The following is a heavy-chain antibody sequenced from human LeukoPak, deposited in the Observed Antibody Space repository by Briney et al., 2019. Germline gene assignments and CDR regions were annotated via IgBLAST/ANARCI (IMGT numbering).Heavy chain of an antibody. D-gene: IGHD5-18*01. Sequence: GGSLRLSCAASGFGFSGNAMNWVCQAPGKGLEWVSSISSSSSYIHYADSVKGRFTISRDSAKNSLYLQMNSLRAEDTAVYYCARTDTAMATDWFDPWGQGTLVTVSS. CDR2: ISSSSSYI. V-gene: IGHV3-21*01. CDR1: GFGFSGNA. J-gene: IGHJ5*02. CDR3: ARTDTAMATDWFDP.